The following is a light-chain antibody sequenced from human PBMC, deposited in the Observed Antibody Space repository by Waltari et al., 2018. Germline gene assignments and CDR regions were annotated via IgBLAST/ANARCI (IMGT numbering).Light chain of an antibody. V-gene: IGLV2-11*01. Sequence: QSALTQPRSVSGSPGQSVTISCTGTSRAVGGYNYVSWHQQHPGKAPKLMIHDVGKRPSGVPDRFSASKSGNTASLTISGLQAEDEADYYCCSYAGSYTWVFGGGTKLTVL. CDR2: DVG. CDR3: CSYAGSYTWV. J-gene: IGLJ2*01. CDR1: SRAVGGYNY.